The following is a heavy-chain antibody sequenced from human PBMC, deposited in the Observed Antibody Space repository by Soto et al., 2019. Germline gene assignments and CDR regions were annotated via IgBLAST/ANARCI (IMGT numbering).Heavy chain of an antibody. CDR2: INQECTNI. V-gene: IGHV3-48*02. Sequence: PGGSLRLSCAASGFTFTSYCMNWVRQAPGQGLEWVSYINQECTNIKYVDSVKGRFTVSRDNAKNSLYLQMNSLGDEDTAVYYCAREMGACSDSSCYPGPYDSWGQGTLVTVSS. CDR1: GFTFTSYC. J-gene: IGHJ5*02. D-gene: IGHD3-16*01. CDR3: AREMGACSDSSCYPGPYDS.